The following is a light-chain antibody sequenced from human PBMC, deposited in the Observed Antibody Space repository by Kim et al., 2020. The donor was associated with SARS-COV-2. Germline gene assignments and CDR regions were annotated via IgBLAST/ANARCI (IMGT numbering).Light chain of an antibody. CDR2: EAS. V-gene: IGKV3-15*01. CDR3: QQYDNWPQLS. CDR1: QSVSTS. Sequence: EIVMTQSPATLSLSLGERATLSCRASQSVSTSLAWYQQRPGQAPRVLIYEASTRATGVPARFSGSGSGTEFTLTISSLESEDFAVYYCQQYDNWPQLSFGGGTKVEI. J-gene: IGKJ4*01.